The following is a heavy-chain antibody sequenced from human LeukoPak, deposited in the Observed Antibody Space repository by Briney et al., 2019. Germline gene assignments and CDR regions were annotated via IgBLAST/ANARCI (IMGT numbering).Heavy chain of an antibody. Sequence: PLETLSLTCNVSGDSISGPYWNWIRQSPGRGLEWIGYTHYTGETNYNPSLKSRLTMSVDTSNNQVYLRLSSVTAADTAVYYCGRNLGSGSDHWGQGTLVTVSS. J-gene: IGHJ4*02. V-gene: IGHV4-59*11. D-gene: IGHD3-10*01. CDR2: THYTGET. CDR1: GDSISGPY. CDR3: GRNLGSGSDH.